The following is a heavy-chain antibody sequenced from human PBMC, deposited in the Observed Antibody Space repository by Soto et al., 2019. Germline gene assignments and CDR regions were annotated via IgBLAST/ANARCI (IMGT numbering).Heavy chain of an antibody. CDR1: GGTFSRYA. V-gene: IGHV1-69*06. CDR2: IIPIFGTA. D-gene: IGHD3-10*01. Sequence: QVQLVQSGAEVQKTGSSVKVYCKASGGTFSRYAISWVLQAHGQGLEWMGGIIPIFGTANYAQKFQGRVTITADKSTSTAYMELSSLRSEDTAVYYCATKPLPGFGESDYWGHGTLVTVSS. CDR3: ATKPLPGFGESDY. J-gene: IGHJ4*01.